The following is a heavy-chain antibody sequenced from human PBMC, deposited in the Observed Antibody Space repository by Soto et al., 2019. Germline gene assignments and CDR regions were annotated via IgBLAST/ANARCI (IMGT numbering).Heavy chain of an antibody. CDR3: ARGHVLRFLEWLFYGMDV. CDR2: ISAYNGNT. V-gene: IGHV1-18*01. D-gene: IGHD3-3*01. J-gene: IGHJ6*02. CDR1: GYTFTSYG. Sequence: QVQLVQSGAEVKKPGASVKVSCKASGYTFTSYGISWVRQAPGQGLEWMVWISAYNGNTNYAQKLQGRVTMTTDTSTSTAYMELRSLRSDDTAVYYCARGHVLRFLEWLFYGMDVWGQGTTVTVSS.